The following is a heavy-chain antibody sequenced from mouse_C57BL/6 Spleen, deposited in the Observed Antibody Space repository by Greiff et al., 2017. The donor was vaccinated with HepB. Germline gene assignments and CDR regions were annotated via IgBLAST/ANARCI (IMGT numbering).Heavy chain of an antibody. CDR2: INPNNGGT. Sequence: EVQLQQSGPELVRPGASVKIPCKASGYTFTDYNMDWVKQSHGKSLEWIGDINPNNGGTIYNQKFKGKATLTVDKSSSTAYMELRSLTSEDTAVYYCASLGLRSPWFAYWGQGTLVTVSA. CDR3: ASLGLRSPWFAY. J-gene: IGHJ3*01. D-gene: IGHD1-1*01. V-gene: IGHV1-18*01. CDR1: GYTFTDYN.